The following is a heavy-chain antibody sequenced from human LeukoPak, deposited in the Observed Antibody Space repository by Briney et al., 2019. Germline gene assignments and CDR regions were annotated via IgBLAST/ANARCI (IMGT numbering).Heavy chain of an antibody. CDR3: ARDHYYDSSGYDYPFDY. Sequence: ASVKVSCKTSGYTFNNYGISWVRQAPGQGLEWMGWISAYNGGTKYAQKVQGRVTMTTDTSTSTAYMELRSLRSDDTAAYYCARDHYYDSSGYDYPFDYWGQGTLVTVSS. J-gene: IGHJ4*02. CDR1: GYTFNNYG. CDR2: ISAYNGGT. D-gene: IGHD3-22*01. V-gene: IGHV1-18*01.